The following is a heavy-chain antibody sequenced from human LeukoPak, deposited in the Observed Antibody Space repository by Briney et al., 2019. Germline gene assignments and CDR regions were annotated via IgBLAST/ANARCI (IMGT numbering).Heavy chain of an antibody. V-gene: IGHV1-2*02. D-gene: IGHD6-6*01. CDR3: ARDSRSSYSFDY. J-gene: IGHJ4*02. CDR1: GYTFTSYY. CDR2: INPNSGGT. Sequence: ASVKVSCKASGYTFTSYYMHWVRQAPGQGLEWLGWINPNSGGTNYAQKFQGRVTMTRDTSINTAYMELSSLRSDDTAVYYCARDSRSSYSFDYWGQGTLVTVSS.